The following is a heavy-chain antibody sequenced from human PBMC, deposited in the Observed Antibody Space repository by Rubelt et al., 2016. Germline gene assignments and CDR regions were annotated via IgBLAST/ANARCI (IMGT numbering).Heavy chain of an antibody. CDR3: ARVIIPAGNDY. J-gene: IGHJ4*02. CDR2: IFYSGSP. V-gene: IGHV4-59*01. D-gene: IGHD2-2*01. CDR1: GGSISSYY. Sequence: QVQLQESGPGLVKPSETLSLTCTVSGGSISSYYWSWIRQPPGKGLECIGTIFYSGSPFYNPSLKSRGPISVDTSKNQFSLKLSSVTAADTAVYYCARVIIPAGNDYWGQGILVTVSS.